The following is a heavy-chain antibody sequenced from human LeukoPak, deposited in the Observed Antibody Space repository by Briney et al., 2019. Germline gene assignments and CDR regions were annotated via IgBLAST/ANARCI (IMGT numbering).Heavy chain of an antibody. D-gene: IGHD3-3*01. CDR1: GGSISSSSYY. CDR3: ARQGIFGVVIFLNAFDI. J-gene: IGHJ3*02. Sequence: PSETLSLTCTVSGGSISSSSYYRGWIRQPPGKGLEWIGSIYYSGSTYYNPSLKSRVTISVDTSKNQFSLKLSSVTAADTAVYYCARQGIFGVVIFLNAFDIWGQGTMVTVSS. V-gene: IGHV4-39*01. CDR2: IYYSGST.